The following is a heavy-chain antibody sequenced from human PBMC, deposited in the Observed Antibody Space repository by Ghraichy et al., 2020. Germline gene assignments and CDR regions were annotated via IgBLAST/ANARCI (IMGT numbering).Heavy chain of an antibody. Sequence: SETLSLTCSVSGGSVSSGGYYWSWIRQHPGNGLEWIGYIYYSGSAYYNPSLKSRVTMSVDTSENKFSLKLSSVTAADTAVYYCASLSSSSYFPDAFDMWGQGTMVTVSS. V-gene: IGHV4-31*02. J-gene: IGHJ3*02. D-gene: IGHD3-22*01. CDR2: IYYSGSA. CDR3: ASLSSSSYFPDAFDM. CDR1: GGSVSSGGYY.